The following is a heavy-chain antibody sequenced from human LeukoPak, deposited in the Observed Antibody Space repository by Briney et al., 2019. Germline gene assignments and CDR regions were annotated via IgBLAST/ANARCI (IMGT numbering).Heavy chain of an antibody. CDR2: ISYDGSNK. CDR1: GFTFSSYA. J-gene: IGHJ4*02. V-gene: IGHV3-30*04. CDR3: ARDQVYFDY. Sequence: GGSLRLSCAASGFTFSSYAMHWVRQAPGKGLKWVAVISYDGSNKYYADSVKGRSTISRDNSKNTLYLQMNSLRAEDTAVYYCARDQVYFDYWGQGTLVTVSS.